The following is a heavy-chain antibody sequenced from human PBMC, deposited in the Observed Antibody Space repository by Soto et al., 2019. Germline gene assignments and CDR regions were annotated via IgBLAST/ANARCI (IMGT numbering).Heavy chain of an antibody. CDR1: GHTFTNYY. Sequence: ASVKVSCKSSGHTFTNYYIHWVRQAPGQGLEWMGIINPSGGSTSYAQKFQGRVTMTTDTSTSTAYMELRSLRSDDTAVYYCARDWMVRGDRGDYWGQGTLVTVSS. D-gene: IGHD3-10*01. V-gene: IGHV1-46*01. CDR2: INPSGGST. CDR3: ARDWMVRGDRGDY. J-gene: IGHJ4*02.